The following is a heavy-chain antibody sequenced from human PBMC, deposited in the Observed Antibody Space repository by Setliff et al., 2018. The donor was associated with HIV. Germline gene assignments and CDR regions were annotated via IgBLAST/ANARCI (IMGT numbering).Heavy chain of an antibody. J-gene: IGHJ4*02. CDR3: AGQFWMLTTLYFDS. CDR1: GGSITTSTFS. CDR2: IYYSGST. V-gene: IGHV4-39*01. D-gene: IGHD3-16*01. Sequence: SETLSLTCTVSGGSITTSTFSWGWIRQPPGKGPEWIGSIYYSGSTYYNPALKSRLTITQHSSKNHFSLSLSSVTAADTAVYYCAGQFWMLTTLYFDSLGPGTLVTVSS.